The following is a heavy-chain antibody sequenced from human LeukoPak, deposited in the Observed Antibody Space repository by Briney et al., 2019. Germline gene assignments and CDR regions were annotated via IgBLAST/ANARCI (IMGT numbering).Heavy chain of an antibody. D-gene: IGHD2-15*01. J-gene: IGHJ4*02. CDR2: IYYSGST. V-gene: IGHV4-59*01. CDR1: GGSISSYY. Sequence: PSETLSLTCTVSGGSISSYYWSWIRQPPGQGLESIGYIYYSGSTNSNPSLKSRVTISVDTSKNQFSLKLSSVTAADTAVYYCARIGVGKAFDYWGQGTLVTVSS. CDR3: ARIGVGKAFDY.